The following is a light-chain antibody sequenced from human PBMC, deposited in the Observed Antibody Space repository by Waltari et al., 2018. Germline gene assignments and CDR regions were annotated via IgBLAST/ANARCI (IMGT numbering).Light chain of an antibody. J-gene: IGLJ2*01. CDR1: SSDVGGYNY. CDR2: DVS. Sequence: QSALTQPRSVSGSPGQSVTTSCTGTSSDVGGYNYVPWYQQHPGKAPKLLIYDVSKRPSGVPDRFSGSKSGNTASLTISGLQAEDEADYYCCSYAGSYTLVVFGGGTKLTVL. V-gene: IGLV2-11*01. CDR3: CSYAGSYTLVV.